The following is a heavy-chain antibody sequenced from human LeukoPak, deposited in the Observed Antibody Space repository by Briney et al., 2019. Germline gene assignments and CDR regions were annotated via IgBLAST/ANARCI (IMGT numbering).Heavy chain of an antibody. V-gene: IGHV1-2*02. CDR1: GYTFSGNY. CDR3: ARDHCTTTGCYEDYYYGLDV. D-gene: IGHD2-2*01. J-gene: IGHJ6*02. Sequence: SSVKVSCKASGYTFSGNYIQWVRQARGQGLEGMGWINPNRGGTTYAQNFQGRVTMTTDTSISTAYMELSRLTSDDSAVYYCARDHCTTTGCYEDYYYGLDVWGQGTTVTVSS. CDR2: INPNRGGT.